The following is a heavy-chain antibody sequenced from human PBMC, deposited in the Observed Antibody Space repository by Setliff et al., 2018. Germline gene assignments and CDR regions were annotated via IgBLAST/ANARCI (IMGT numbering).Heavy chain of an antibody. CDR3: AREGYSSLIGWFDP. Sequence: PSETLSLTCTVSGGSISSSSYYWGWIRQPPGKGLEWIGSIYYSGSTYYNPSLKSRVTISVDTSKNQFSLKLSSVTAADTAVYYCAREGYSSLIGWFDPWGQGTLVTVSS. J-gene: IGHJ5*02. D-gene: IGHD6-13*01. CDR2: IYYSGST. V-gene: IGHV4-39*07. CDR1: GGSISSSSYY.